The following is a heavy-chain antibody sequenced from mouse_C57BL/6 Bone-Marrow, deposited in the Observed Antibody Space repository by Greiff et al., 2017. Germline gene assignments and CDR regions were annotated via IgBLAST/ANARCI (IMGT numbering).Heavy chain of an antibody. J-gene: IGHJ2*01. CDR2: ISSGSSTI. CDR1: GFTFSDYG. CDR3: ARLWFDY. V-gene: IGHV5-17*01. D-gene: IGHD1-1*02. Sequence: EVMLVEPGGGLVKPGGSLKLSCAASGFTFSDYGMHWVRQAPEKGLEWVAYISSGSSTIYYADTVKGRFTISRDNAKNTRFLQMTSLRSEDTAMYYCARLWFDYWGQGTTLTVSS.